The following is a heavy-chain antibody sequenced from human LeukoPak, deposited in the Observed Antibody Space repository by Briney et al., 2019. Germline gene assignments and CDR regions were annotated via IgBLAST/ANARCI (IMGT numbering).Heavy chain of an antibody. D-gene: IGHD2-21*02. Sequence: SSGTLSLTCAVYGGSFSGYYWSWIRQPPGKGLEWIGEINHSGSTNYNPSLKSRVTISVDTSKNQFSLKLSSVTAADTAVYYCAGVSYCGGDCGNWGQGTLVIVSS. J-gene: IGHJ1*01. V-gene: IGHV4-34*01. CDR1: GGSFSGYY. CDR2: INHSGST. CDR3: AGVSYCGGDCGN.